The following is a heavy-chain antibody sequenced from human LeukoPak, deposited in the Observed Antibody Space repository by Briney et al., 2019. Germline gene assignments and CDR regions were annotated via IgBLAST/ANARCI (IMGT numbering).Heavy chain of an antibody. D-gene: IGHD6-19*01. V-gene: IGHV3-23*01. CDR3: ARDRAVSYFDY. CDR1: GFTFSSYA. Sequence: GGSLRLSCAASGFTFSSYAMSWVRQAPGKGLEWFSTISGSGDNTYYAVSVKGRFTISRDNSKDTLSLQMNSLRAEDTAVYYCARDRAVSYFDYWGQGTLVTVSS. J-gene: IGHJ4*02. CDR2: ISGSGDNT.